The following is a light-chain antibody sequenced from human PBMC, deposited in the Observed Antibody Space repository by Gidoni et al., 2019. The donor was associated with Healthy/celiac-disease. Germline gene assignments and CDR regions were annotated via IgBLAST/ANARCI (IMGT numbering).Light chain of an antibody. CDR1: QGISSH. V-gene: IGKV1-39*01. Sequence: DIQMTQSPSSLSASVGDRVTITCRASQGISSHLNWYQQKPGKAPKLLIYAASSLESGVPSRFSGSGSGTDFTLTISRLQPEDFATYYCQQSYSTPDTFXXXTKLEIK. CDR2: AAS. J-gene: IGKJ2*01. CDR3: QQSYSTPDT.